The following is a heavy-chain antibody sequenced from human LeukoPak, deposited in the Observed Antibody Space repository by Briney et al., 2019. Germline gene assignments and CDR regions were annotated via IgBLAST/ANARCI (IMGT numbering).Heavy chain of an antibody. CDR2: IYYSGST. CDR1: GGSISSSSYY. Sequence: SETLSLTCTVSGGSISSSSYYWDWIRQPPGKGLEWIGSIYYSGSTYYNPSLKSRVTISVDTSKNQFSLKLSSVTAADTAVYYCARQTSGSGWYYFDYWGQGTLVTVSS. V-gene: IGHV4-39*01. D-gene: IGHD6-19*01. CDR3: ARQTSGSGWYYFDY. J-gene: IGHJ4*02.